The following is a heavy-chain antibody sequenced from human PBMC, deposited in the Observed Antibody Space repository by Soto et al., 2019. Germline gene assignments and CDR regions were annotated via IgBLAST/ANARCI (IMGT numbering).Heavy chain of an antibody. Sequence: SVKVSGKASGGTFSSYAISWVRQAPGQGLEWMGGVIPIFGAANYAQKFQGRVTITADKSTSTAYMELSSLRSEDTPVYYCARGATSYYDSSGYSAFDYWGQGTMVTVS. CDR1: GGTFSSYA. CDR3: ARGATSYYDSSGYSAFDY. J-gene: IGHJ4*02. CDR2: VIPIFGAA. D-gene: IGHD3-22*01. V-gene: IGHV1-69*06.